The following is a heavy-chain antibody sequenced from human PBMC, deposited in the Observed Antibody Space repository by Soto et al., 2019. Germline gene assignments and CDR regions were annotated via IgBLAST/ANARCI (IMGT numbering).Heavy chain of an antibody. CDR2: FYWDDDK. V-gene: IGHV2-5*02. CDR1: GFSLTTTGVG. D-gene: IGHD1-1*01. Sequence: SGPTLVNPTETLTLTCTFSGFSLTTTGVGVGWIRQPPGKPLEWLGLFYWDDDKRYSPSLQNRLTISKDTSKNQVVRTLANMAPEDTGTYYCAYRQGAATGTGTCFDPWGQ. J-gene: IGHJ5*02. CDR3: AYRQGAATGTGTCFDP.